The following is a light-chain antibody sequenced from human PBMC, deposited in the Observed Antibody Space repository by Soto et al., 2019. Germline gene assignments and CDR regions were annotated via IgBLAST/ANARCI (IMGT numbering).Light chain of an antibody. J-gene: IGKJ3*01. Sequence: DIQMTQSPSSLSASVGDRVTITCRASQSISSHLNWYQQKPGKAPNLLIYAASSLQIGVPSKFSGSGSGTDFTLTISSLQPEDFATYYCQQSYSSPFTFGPGTKVDIK. CDR3: QQSYSSPFT. CDR1: QSISSH. CDR2: AAS. V-gene: IGKV1-39*01.